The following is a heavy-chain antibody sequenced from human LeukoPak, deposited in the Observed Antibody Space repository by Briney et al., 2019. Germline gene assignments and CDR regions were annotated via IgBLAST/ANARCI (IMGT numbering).Heavy chain of an antibody. CDR2: INHSGST. Sequence: PSETLSLTCAVYGGSFSGYYWSWIRQPPGKGLEWIGEINHSGSTNYNPSLKSRVTISVDTSKNQLSLKLSSVTAADTAVYYCARGPRPRKYDCVWGSYRRDFDCWGQGTLVTVSS. D-gene: IGHD3-16*02. CDR3: ARGPRPRKYDCVWGSYRRDFDC. J-gene: IGHJ4*02. V-gene: IGHV4-34*01. CDR1: GGSFSGYY.